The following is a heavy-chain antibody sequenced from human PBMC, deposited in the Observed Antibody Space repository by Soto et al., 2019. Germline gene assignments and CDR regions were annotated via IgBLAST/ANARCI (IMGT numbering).Heavy chain of an antibody. V-gene: IGHV6-1*01. J-gene: IGHJ3*02. CDR3: ARGRLRGRDRLGAFDI. Sequence: PSQTLSLTCAISGDSVSSNSAAWNWIRQSPSRGLEWLGRTYYRSKWFNNYALSVKSRITINPDTSKNQFSLKLSSVTAADTAVYYCARGRLRGRDRLGAFDIWGQGTMVTVSS. CDR2: TYYRSKWFN. CDR1: GDSVSSNSAA. D-gene: IGHD6-25*01.